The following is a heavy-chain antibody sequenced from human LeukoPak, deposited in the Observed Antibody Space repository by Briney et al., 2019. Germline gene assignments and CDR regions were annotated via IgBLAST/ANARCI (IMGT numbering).Heavy chain of an antibody. V-gene: IGHV1-2*02. Sequence: ASVKVYCKASRSTFSDYYIYWVRQAPGQGLEWMGWINPKSGGPHYAQKFQGRVIMTRDTSINTAYMDLSRLRSDDTAVYYCAKGLRHFDWLSPFDYWGQGTLVTVSS. CDR3: AKGLRHFDWLSPFDY. D-gene: IGHD3-9*01. J-gene: IGHJ4*02. CDR1: RSTFSDYY. CDR2: INPKSGGP.